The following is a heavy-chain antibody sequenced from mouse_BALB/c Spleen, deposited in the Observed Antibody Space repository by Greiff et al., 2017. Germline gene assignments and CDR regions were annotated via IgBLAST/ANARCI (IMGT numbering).Heavy chain of an antibody. J-gene: IGHJ3*01. D-gene: IGHD2-4*01. CDR1: GFTFSSYA. V-gene: IGHV5-6-5*01. Sequence: EVHLVESGGGLVKPGGSLKLSCAASGFTFSSYAMSWVRQTPEKRLEWVASISSGGSTYYPDSVKGRFTISRDNARNILYLQMSSLRSEDTAMYYCAREGEDYAWFAYWGQGTLVTVSA. CDR2: ISSGGST. CDR3: AREGEDYAWFAY.